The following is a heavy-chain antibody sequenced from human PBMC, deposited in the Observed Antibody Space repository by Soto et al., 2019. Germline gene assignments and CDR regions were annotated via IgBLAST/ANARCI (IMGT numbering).Heavy chain of an antibody. J-gene: IGHJ4*02. CDR3: ARVPLGLRGQVHFDY. CDR1: GGSISSGGYY. D-gene: IGHD3-10*01. V-gene: IGHV4-31*03. Sequence: TLSLTCTVSGGSISSGGYYWSLIRQHPGKGLEWIGYIYYSGSTYYNPSLKSRVTISVDTSKNQFSLKLSSVTAADTAVYYCARVPLGLRGQVHFDYWGQGTLVTVSS. CDR2: IYYSGST.